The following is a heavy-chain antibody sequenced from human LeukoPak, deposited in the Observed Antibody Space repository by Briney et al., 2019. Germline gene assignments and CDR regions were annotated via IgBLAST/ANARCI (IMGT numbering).Heavy chain of an antibody. Sequence: QPGGSLRLSCAASGFTFSSYRMHWVRQAPGKGLLWVSRINSDGTTTYYADSVKGRFTISRDNAKNTLYLRMNSLRAEDTAVYYCARGNYYGMDVWGQGTTVTVSS. J-gene: IGHJ6*02. CDR3: ARGNYYGMDV. V-gene: IGHV3-74*01. CDR1: GFTFSSYR. CDR2: INSDGTTT.